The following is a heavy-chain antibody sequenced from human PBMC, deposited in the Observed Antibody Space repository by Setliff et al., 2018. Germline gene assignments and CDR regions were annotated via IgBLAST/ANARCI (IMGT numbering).Heavy chain of an antibody. V-gene: IGHV4-34*01. CDR2: INHSGST. D-gene: IGHD2-8*02. Sequence: PSETLSLTCAVYGGPFSGYYWSWIRQPPGKGLEWIGEINHSGSTNYNPSLKSRVTISVDTSKNQFSLKLSSVTAADTALYYCTVYNTGSSKDHYWGQGTPVTVSS. CDR3: TVYNTGSSKDHY. J-gene: IGHJ4*02. CDR1: GGPFSGYY.